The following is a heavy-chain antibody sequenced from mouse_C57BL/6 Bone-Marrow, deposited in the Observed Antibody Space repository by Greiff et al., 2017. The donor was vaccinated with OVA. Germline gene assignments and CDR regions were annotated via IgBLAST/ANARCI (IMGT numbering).Heavy chain of an antibody. Sequence: VQLVESGSELRSPGSSVKLSCKDFDSEVFPIAYMSWVRQKPGHGFEWIGGILPSIGRTIYGEKFEDKATLDADTLSNTAYLELNSLTSEDSAIYYCARLSDYYGSSHWYFDVWGTGTTVTVSS. CDR3: ARLSDYYGSSHWYFDV. CDR2: ILPSIGRT. CDR1: DSEVFPIAY. V-gene: IGHV15-2*01. D-gene: IGHD1-1*01. J-gene: IGHJ1*03.